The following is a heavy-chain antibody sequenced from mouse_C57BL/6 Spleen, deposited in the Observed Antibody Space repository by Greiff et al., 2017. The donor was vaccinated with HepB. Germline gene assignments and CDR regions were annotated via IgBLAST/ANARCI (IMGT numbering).Heavy chain of an antibody. J-gene: IGHJ2*01. CDR1: GHTFTGYW. CDR3: ARAPYYGNYVYCFDY. Sequence: VQLQQSGAELMKPGASVKLSCKATGHTFTGYWIEWVKQRPGHGLEWIGEILPGSGSTNYNEKFKGKATFTADTSSNTAYMQLSSLTTEDSAIYYCARAPYYGNYVYCFDYWGQGTTLTVSS. D-gene: IGHD2-10*01. CDR2: ILPGSGST. V-gene: IGHV1-9*01.